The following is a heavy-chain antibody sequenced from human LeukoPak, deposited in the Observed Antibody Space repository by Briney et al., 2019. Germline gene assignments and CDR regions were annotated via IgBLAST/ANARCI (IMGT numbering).Heavy chain of an antibody. J-gene: IGHJ3*02. CDR3: ARSCSSTSCYHDAFDI. D-gene: IGHD2-2*01. CDR1: GYTFTGYY. Sequence: ASVKVSCKASGYTFTGYYMHWVRQAPGQGLVWMGWINPNSGGTNYAQKFQGRVTITRNTSISTAYMELSSLRSEDTAVYYCARSCSSTSCYHDAFDIWGQGTMVTVSS. V-gene: IGHV1-2*02. CDR2: INPNSGGT.